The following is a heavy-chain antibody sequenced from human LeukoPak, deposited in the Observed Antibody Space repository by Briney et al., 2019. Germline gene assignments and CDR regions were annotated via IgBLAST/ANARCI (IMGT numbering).Heavy chain of an antibody. J-gene: IGHJ4*02. D-gene: IGHD3-9*01. Sequence: GGSLRLSCAASGFTFSDYSKNWVRQAPGKGLEWVSSISSSSSYIYYADSVKGRFTISRDNAKNSLYLQMNSLRAEDTAVYYCARGVVRYFDYWGQGALVTVSS. CDR3: ARGVVRYFDY. CDR2: ISSSSSYI. CDR1: GFTFSDYS. V-gene: IGHV3-21*01.